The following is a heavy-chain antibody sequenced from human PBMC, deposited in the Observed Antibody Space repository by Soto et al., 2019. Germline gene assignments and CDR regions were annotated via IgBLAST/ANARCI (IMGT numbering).Heavy chain of an antibody. CDR3: ARSNGYYYDSSGYFWFDP. CDR1: GYSFTSYW. Sequence: PGESLKISCKGSGYSFTSYWIGWVRQMPGKGLEWMGIIYPGDSDTRYSPSFQGQVTISADKSISTAYLQWSSLKASDTAMYYCARSNGYYYDSSGYFWFDPWGQGTLVTVSS. CDR2: IYPGDSDT. J-gene: IGHJ5*02. V-gene: IGHV5-51*01. D-gene: IGHD3-22*01.